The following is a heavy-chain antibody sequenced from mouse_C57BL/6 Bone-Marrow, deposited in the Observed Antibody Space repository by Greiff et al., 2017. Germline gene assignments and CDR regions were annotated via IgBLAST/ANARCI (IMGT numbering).Heavy chain of an antibody. CDR2: IYPRDGST. CDR1: GYTFTSYD. J-gene: IGHJ3*01. V-gene: IGHV1-85*01. CDR3: ARLGGYYPPWFAY. D-gene: IGHD2-3*01. Sequence: VQLQQSGPELVKPGASVKLSCKASGYTFTSYDINWVKQRPGQGLEWIGWIYPRDGSTKYNEKLKGKATLTVDTSSSTAYMELHSLTSDDSSVYFCARLGGYYPPWFAYWGQGTLVTVSA.